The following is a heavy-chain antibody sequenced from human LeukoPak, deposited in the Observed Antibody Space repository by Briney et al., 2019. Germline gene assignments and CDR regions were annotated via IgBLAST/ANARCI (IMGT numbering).Heavy chain of an antibody. D-gene: IGHD6-13*01. J-gene: IGHJ1*01. V-gene: IGHV1-69*05. CDR1: GGTFSSYA. Sequence: SVKVSCKASGGTFSSYAISWVRQAPGQGIEWMGGIIPIFGTANYAQKFQGRVTITTDESTSTAYMELSSLRSEDTAVYYCARTGIAAAGTGFQHWGQGTLVTVSS. CDR3: ARTGIAAAGTGFQH. CDR2: IIPIFGTA.